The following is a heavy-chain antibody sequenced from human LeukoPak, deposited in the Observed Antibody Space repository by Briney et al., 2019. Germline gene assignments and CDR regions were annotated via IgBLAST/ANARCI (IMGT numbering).Heavy chain of an antibody. CDR1: GGSISSYY. J-gene: IGHJ4*02. CDR2: IYTSGST. V-gene: IGHV4-4*07. Sequence: SQTLSLTCTVSGGSISSYYWSWIRQPAGKGLEWIGRIYTSGSTNYNPSLKSRVTMSVDTSKNQFSLKLSSVTAADTAVYYCARSRGGSGIPDYFDYWGQGTLVTVSS. CDR3: ARSRGGSGIPDYFDY. D-gene: IGHD3-10*01.